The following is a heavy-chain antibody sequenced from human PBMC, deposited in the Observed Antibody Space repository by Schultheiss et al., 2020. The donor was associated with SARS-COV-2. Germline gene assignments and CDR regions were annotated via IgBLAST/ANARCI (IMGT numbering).Heavy chain of an antibody. J-gene: IGHJ6*02. CDR1: GYTFTSYG. V-gene: IGHV1-18*01. Sequence: ASVKVSCKASGYTFTSYGISWVRQAPGQGLEWMGWISAYNGNTNYAQKFQGRVTITADESTSTAYMELSSLRSDDTAVYYCARDGGWELRDYYYYYGMDVWGQGTTVTVSS. D-gene: IGHD1-7*01. CDR3: ARDGGWELRDYYYYYGMDV. CDR2: ISAYNGNT.